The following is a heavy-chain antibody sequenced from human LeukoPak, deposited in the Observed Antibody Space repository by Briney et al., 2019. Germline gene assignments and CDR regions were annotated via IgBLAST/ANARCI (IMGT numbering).Heavy chain of an antibody. CDR1: GFTFSIYE. V-gene: IGHV3-48*03. Sequence: GGSLRLSCAASGFTFSIYEMNWVRQAPGKGLEWVSYISSSGSIIYYADSVKGRFTISRDNAKNSLYLQMNSVRAEDTAVYYCARGRGYSTSDYWGQGTLVTVSS. D-gene: IGHD6-6*01. CDR2: ISSSGSII. CDR3: ARGRGYSTSDY. J-gene: IGHJ4*02.